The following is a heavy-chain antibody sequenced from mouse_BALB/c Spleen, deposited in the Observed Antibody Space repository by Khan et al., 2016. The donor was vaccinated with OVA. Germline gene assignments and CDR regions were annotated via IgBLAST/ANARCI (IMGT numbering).Heavy chain of an antibody. CDR1: GFSLTSYA. Sequence: VQLQESGPGLVAPSQSLSITCTVTGFSLTSYAIHWIRQPPGKGLEWLGVIWAGGSTNYNSALMSRLSISKDNSKSQVFLKMNSLQTHDTAIYYCARNREPDYFDYWGQDTTLTVSS. J-gene: IGHJ2*01. CDR3: ARNREPDYFDY. V-gene: IGHV2-9*02. CDR2: IWAGGST.